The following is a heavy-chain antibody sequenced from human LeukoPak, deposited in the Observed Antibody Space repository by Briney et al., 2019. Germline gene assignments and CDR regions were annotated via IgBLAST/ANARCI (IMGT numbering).Heavy chain of an antibody. V-gene: IGHV1-46*01. CDR1: GYTFTSYY. CDR2: ITPSGGST. J-gene: IGHJ6*03. CDR3: ARGSTTVTYYYYYYMDV. Sequence: ASVKVSCKASGYTFTSYYMHWVRQAPGQGLEWMGIITPSGGSTSYAQKFQGRVTMTRDTSTSTVYMELSSLRSEDTAVYYCARGSTTVTYYYYYYMDVWGKGTTVTISS. D-gene: IGHD4-17*01.